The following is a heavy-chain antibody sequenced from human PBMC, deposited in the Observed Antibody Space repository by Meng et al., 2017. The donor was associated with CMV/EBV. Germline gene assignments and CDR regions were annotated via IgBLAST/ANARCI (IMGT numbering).Heavy chain of an antibody. CDR3: ARDLQWDSPGYGMDV. CDR1: GFTFSSYD. D-gene: IGHD3-3*01. V-gene: IGHV3-21*01. J-gene: IGHJ6*02. Sequence: GESLKISCAASGFTFSSYDMHWVRQAPGKGLEWVSSISSSSSYIYYADSVKGRFTISRDNAKNSLYLQMNSLRAEDTAVYYCARDLQWDSPGYGMDVWGQGTTVTVSS. CDR2: ISSSSSYI.